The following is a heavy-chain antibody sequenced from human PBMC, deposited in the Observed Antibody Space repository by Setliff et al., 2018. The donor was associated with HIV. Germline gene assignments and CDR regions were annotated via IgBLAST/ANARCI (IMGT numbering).Heavy chain of an antibody. D-gene: IGHD3-3*01. CDR3: APYNTRSGYYSMGWFDP. V-gene: IGHV4-31*03. CDR1: GGSISSGGYY. J-gene: IGHJ5*02. Sequence: SETLSLTCTVSGGSISSGGYYWSWIRQHPGKGLEWIGYIHYTGSTYYNPSLKSRVTISVDTSKNQFSLKLSSVTAAHTAVYYCAPYNTRSGYYSMGWFDPWGQGTLVTVSS. CDR2: IHYTGST.